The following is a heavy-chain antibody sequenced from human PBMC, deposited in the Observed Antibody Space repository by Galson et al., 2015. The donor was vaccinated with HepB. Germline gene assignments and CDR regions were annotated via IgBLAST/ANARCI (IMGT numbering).Heavy chain of an antibody. J-gene: IGHJ3*02. V-gene: IGHV1-69*13. CDR3: ARAEYYYDSSENAFDI. CDR1: GGTFSSYA. D-gene: IGHD3-22*01. CDR2: IIPIFGTA. Sequence: PVKVSCKASGGTFSSYAISWVRQAPGQGLEWMGGIIPIFGTANYAQKFQGRVTITADESTSTAYMELSSLRSEDTAVYYCARAEYYYDSSENAFDIWGQGTMVTVSS.